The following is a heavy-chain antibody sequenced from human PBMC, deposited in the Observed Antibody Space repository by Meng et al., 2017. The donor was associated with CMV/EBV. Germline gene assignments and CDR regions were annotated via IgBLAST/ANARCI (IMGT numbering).Heavy chain of an antibody. CDR1: GFTFSSYA. CDR2: ISYDGSNK. J-gene: IGHJ6*02. CDR3: ARIGGYCSSTSCVGMDV. V-gene: IGHV3-30-3*01. Sequence: GESLKISCAASGFTFSSYAMHWVRQAPGKRLEWVAVISYDGSNKYYADSVKGRFTISRDNSKNTLYLQMNSLRAEDTAVYYCARIGGYCSSTSCVGMDVWGQGTTVTVSS. D-gene: IGHD2-2*01.